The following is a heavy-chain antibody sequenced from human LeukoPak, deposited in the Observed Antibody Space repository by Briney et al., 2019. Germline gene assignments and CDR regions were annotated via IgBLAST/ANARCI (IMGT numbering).Heavy chain of an antibody. J-gene: IGHJ3*02. CDR3: ASAGGFWSGYYTEAFDI. V-gene: IGHV4-39*07. Sequence: PSETLSLTCTVSGGSISSSSYYWGWIRQPPGKGLEWIGSIYYSGSTYYNPSLKSRVTISVDTSKNQFSLKLSSVTAADTAVYYCASAGGFWSGYYTEAFDIWGQGTMVTVSS. CDR1: GGSISSSSYY. CDR2: IYYSGST. D-gene: IGHD3-3*01.